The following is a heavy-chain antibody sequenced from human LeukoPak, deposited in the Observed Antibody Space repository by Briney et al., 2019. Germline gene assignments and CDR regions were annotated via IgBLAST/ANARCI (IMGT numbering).Heavy chain of an antibody. D-gene: IGHD3-22*01. CDR2: INPNSGGT. V-gene: IGHV1-2*02. CDR3: ASTMIVVVIMGNAFDI. CDR1: GYTFTGYY. J-gene: IGHJ3*02. Sequence: ASVKVSCKASGYTFTGYYMHWVRQAPGQGLEWMGWINPNSGGTNYAQKFQGRVTMTRDTSISTAYMELSRLRSDDTGVYYCASTMIVVVIMGNAFDIWGQGTMVTVSS.